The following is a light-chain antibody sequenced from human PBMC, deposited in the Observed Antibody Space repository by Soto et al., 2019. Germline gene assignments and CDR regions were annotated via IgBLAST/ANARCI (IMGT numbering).Light chain of an antibody. CDR2: EVY. CDR3: SSHVGSNNPDA. J-gene: IGLJ1*01. Sequence: QSALTQPPSASGSPAQSVTISCTGTSSDVGGYNFVSWYQQHPGKAPKLIIYEVYKRPSWVPDRFSCSKSGNTASLTVSGLQAEDEADYYCSSHVGSNNPDAFGTGTKLTVL. V-gene: IGLV2-8*01. CDR1: SSDVGGYNF.